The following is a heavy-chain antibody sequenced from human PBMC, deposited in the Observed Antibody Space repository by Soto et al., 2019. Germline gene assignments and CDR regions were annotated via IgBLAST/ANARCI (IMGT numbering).Heavy chain of an antibody. D-gene: IGHD6-19*01. J-gene: IGHJ6*02. CDR3: VKDLVRGSGLHYYYYGMDV. Sequence: GGSLRLSCSASGFTFSSYAMHWVHQAPGKGLEYVSAISSNGGSTYYADSVKGRFTISRDNSRNTLYLQMSSLRAEDTAVYYCVKDLVRGSGLHYYYYGMDVWGQGTTVTVSS. CDR1: GFTFSSYA. CDR2: ISSNGGST. V-gene: IGHV3-64D*08.